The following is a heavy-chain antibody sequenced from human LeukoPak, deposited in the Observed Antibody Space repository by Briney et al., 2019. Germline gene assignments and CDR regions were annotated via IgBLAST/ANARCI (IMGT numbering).Heavy chain of an antibody. J-gene: IGHJ5*02. Sequence: GGSLRLSCAASGFTFSSYAMHWVRQAPGKGLEWVAVISYDGSNKYYADSVKGRFTISRDNSKNTLYLQMNSLRAEDTAVYYCAREWQWLSPWGQGTLVTVSS. CDR1: GFTFSSYA. D-gene: IGHD6-19*01. V-gene: IGHV3-30-3*01. CDR3: AREWQWLSP. CDR2: ISYDGSNK.